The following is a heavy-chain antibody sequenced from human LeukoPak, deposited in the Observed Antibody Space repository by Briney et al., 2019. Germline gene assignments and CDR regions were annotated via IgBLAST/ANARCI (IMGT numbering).Heavy chain of an antibody. Sequence: ASVKVSCKASGYTFTSYYMHWVRQAPGQGLEWMGLINPSGGSTSYAQKFQGRVTMTRDTSTSTVYMELSSLRSEDTAVYYCARELVSGSYYYYYGMDVWGQGTTVTVSS. D-gene: IGHD1-26*01. CDR3: ARELVSGSYYYYYGMDV. CDR2: INPSGGST. CDR1: GYTFTSYY. V-gene: IGHV1-46*01. J-gene: IGHJ6*02.